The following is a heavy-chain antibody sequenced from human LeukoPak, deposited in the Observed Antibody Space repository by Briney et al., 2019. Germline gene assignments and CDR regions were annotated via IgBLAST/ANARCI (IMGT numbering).Heavy chain of an antibody. Sequence: ASVKVSCKASGYTFTSYGISRVRQAPGQGLEWMGWISAYNGNTNYAQELQGRVTMTTDTSTSTAYMELRSLRSDDTAVYYCARDLEPVVVTAKRGFDYWGQGTLVTVSS. CDR2: ISAYNGNT. V-gene: IGHV1-18*01. J-gene: IGHJ4*02. CDR3: ARDLEPVVVTAKRGFDY. CDR1: GYTFTSYG. D-gene: IGHD2-21*02.